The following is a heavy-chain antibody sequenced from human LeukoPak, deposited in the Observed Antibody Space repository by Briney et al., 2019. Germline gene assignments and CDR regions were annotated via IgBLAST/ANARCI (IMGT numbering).Heavy chain of an antibody. Sequence: SETLSLTCTVSGASIRNYYWSWIRQSPGKGLEWIGYIYYSGSTNYNPSLESRVAMSVDTSKNQFSLRLSSVTAADTAVYYCARRYSSSWYVGFFDPWGQGTLVTVSS. D-gene: IGHD6-13*01. J-gene: IGHJ5*02. V-gene: IGHV4-59*08. CDR3: ARRYSSSWYVGFFDP. CDR1: GASIRNYY. CDR2: IYYSGST.